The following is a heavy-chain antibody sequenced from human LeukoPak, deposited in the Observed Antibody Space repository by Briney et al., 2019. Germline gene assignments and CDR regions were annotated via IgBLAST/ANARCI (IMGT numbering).Heavy chain of an antibody. D-gene: IGHD3-22*01. CDR3: ARGRPDSGAYCYFGS. Sequence: TGGSLRLSCAASGFTFSEYTMHWVRQAPSKGLEWVAVISHDGREIYYADSVKGRFTISRDDSMSTMYLQMNSLRAEDTALYYCARGRPDSGAYCYFGSWGQGTPVTVSS. V-gene: IGHV3-30*03. CDR2: ISHDGREI. J-gene: IGHJ4*02. CDR1: GFTFSEYT.